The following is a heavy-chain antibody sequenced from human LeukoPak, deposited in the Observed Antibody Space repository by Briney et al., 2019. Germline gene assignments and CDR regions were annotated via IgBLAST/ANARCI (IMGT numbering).Heavy chain of an antibody. Sequence: SETLSLTCSVSGDSITGYYWGWIRQPPGKGLEWIGNIYYTGNTYYNSSLKSRVTISLDTSKNQFSLQVISLTAADTAAYYCTESDGYGLIRICGRGTMVTVSS. J-gene: IGHJ3*02. D-gene: IGHD3-10*01. CDR1: GDSITGYY. CDR3: TESDGYGLIRI. V-gene: IGHV4-39*07. CDR2: IYYTGNT.